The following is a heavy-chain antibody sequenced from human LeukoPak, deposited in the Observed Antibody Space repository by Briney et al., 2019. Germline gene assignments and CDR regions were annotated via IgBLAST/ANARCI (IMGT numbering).Heavy chain of an antibody. V-gene: IGHV3-21*01. CDR1: GFAFSTYT. J-gene: IGHJ5*02. D-gene: IGHD3-22*01. CDR3: ARSVGSYYGDL. CDR2: ITSSSSFT. Sequence: GGSLRLSCAASGFAFSTYTMSWVRQAPGKGLDWVASITSSSSFTYYADSVKGRFPISRDNAKNSLYLQMNSLTVEDTAVYYCARSVGSYYGDLWGQGTLVTVSS.